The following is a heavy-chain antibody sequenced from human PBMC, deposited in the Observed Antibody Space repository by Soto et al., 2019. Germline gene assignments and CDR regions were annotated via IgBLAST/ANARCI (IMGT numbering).Heavy chain of an antibody. CDR1: GGSIRSSNW. D-gene: IGHD3-10*01. CDR3: ARGVTMGRGVTITPGDAFDI. V-gene: IGHV4-4*02. CDR2: IDHSGST. J-gene: IGHJ3*02. Sequence: QVQLQESGPGLVKPSGTLSLICGVSGGSIRSSNWWRWVRQPPGKGLEWIGEIDHSGSTNYNPSLKSRVTISVDKSKTQFSLKLTSVTAADTAMYYCARGVTMGRGVTITPGDAFDIWGQWTRVTVSS.